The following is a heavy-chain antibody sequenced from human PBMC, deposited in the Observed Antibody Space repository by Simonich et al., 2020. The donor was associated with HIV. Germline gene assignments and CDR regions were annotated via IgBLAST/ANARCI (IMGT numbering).Heavy chain of an antibody. CDR1: GGSFRGYY. Sequence: QVQLQQWGAGLLKPSETLSLTCAVYGGSFRGYYWSWIRQPPGNGLEWMGEINHSGTTNYNPSRKSRGTISVYTSKNQFSLKLSSVTAADTAVYYCARLTAGGLGEYFQHWGQGTLVTVSS. D-gene: IGHD6-13*01. J-gene: IGHJ1*01. V-gene: IGHV4-34*01. CDR2: INHSGTT. CDR3: ARLTAGGLGEYFQH.